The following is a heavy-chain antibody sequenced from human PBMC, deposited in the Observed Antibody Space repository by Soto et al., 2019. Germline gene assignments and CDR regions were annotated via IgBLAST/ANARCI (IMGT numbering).Heavy chain of an antibody. CDR1: GYTFTSYD. D-gene: IGHD6-6*01. CDR2: MNPNSGNT. CDR3: ARGFLDSSSSNYYYYYMAV. V-gene: IGHV1-8*01. J-gene: IGHJ6*03. Sequence: GASVKVSCKASGYTFTSYDINWVRQATGQGLEWMGWMNPNSGNTGYAQKFQGKGTMTRNTSISTAYMKLSSLRSEDRAVYYCARGFLDSSSSNYYYYYMAVWGKGTTVPVSS.